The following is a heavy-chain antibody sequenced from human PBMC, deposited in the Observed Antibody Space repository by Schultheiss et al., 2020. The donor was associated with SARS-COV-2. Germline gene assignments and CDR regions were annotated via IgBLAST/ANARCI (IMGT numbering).Heavy chain of an antibody. CDR1: GFTFSSYS. CDR3: ARDKGSGWYDGMDV. CDR2: ISSSSSYI. Sequence: GESLKISCAASGFTFSSYSMNWVRQAPGKGLEWVSSISSSSSYIYYADSVKGRFTISRDNAKNSLYLQMNSLRAEDTAVYYCARDKGSGWYDGMDVWGQGTTVTVSS. V-gene: IGHV3-21*01. J-gene: IGHJ6*02. D-gene: IGHD6-19*01.